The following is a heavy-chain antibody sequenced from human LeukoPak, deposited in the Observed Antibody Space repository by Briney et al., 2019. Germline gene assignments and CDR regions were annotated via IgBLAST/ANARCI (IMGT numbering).Heavy chain of an antibody. CDR1: GGSFSGYY. D-gene: IGHD3-22*01. CDR2: INHSGST. V-gene: IGHV4-34*01. J-gene: IGHJ3*02. CDR3: ARVYDSSGPYLNAFDI. Sequence: RSETLSLTCAVYGGSFSGYYWSWIRQPPGKGLEWIGEINHSGSTNYNPSLKSRVTISVDTSKNQFSLKLSSVTAADTAVYYCARVYDSSGPYLNAFDIWGQGTMVTVSS.